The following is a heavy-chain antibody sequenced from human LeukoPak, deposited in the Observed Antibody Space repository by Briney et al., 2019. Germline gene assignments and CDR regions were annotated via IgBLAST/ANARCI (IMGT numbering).Heavy chain of an antibody. CDR1: GFTFSSYS. CDR2: ISSSSSYI. Sequence: PGGSLRLSCAASGFTFSSYSMNWVRQAPGKGLEWVSSISSSSSYIYYADSVKGRFTISRDNAKNSLYLQMNSLRAEDTAVYYCARAGGGGGSYFFHYWGQGTLVTVSS. D-gene: IGHD1-26*01. J-gene: IGHJ4*02. V-gene: IGHV3-21*01. CDR3: ARAGGGGGSYFFHY.